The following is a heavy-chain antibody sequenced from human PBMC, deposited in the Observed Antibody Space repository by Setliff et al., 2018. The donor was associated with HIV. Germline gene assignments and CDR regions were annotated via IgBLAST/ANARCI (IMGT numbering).Heavy chain of an antibody. J-gene: IGHJ6*03. V-gene: IGHV4-59*11. D-gene: IGHD5-18*01. CDR2: IYYTGST. CDR3: ARTRYSYGYFYYMDV. Sequence: SETLSLTCSVSGGSISNHYWSWIRQPPGKGLEWIGYIYYTGSTHDNPSLKSRVTISVDTSKNQLSLKLRSVTAADTAVYYCARTRYSYGYFYYMDVWGKGTTVTVSS. CDR1: GGSISNHY.